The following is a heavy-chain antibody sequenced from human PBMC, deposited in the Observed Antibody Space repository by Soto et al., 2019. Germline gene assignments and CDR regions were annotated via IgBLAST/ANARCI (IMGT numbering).Heavy chain of an antibody. J-gene: IGHJ4*02. CDR3: ARDRPEEVRGVILSY. V-gene: IGHV3-66*01. CDR1: GFTVSSNY. D-gene: IGHD3-10*01. CDR2: IYSGGST. Sequence: EVQLVESGGDLVQPGGSLRLSCAATGFTVSSNYMTWVRQAPGKGLEWVSLIYSGGSTYYADAVKDRFTISRDNSKNTLFLHMNSLRAEDTAVYYCARDRPEEVRGVILSYWGQGTLVTVSS.